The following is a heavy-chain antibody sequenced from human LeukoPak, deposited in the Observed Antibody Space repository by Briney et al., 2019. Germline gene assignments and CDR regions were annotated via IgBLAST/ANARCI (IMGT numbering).Heavy chain of an antibody. CDR3: ARERYMVRGVIIKGKYYGLDV. D-gene: IGHD3-10*01. CDR1: GYIFTSYG. CDR2: ISDYDGNT. V-gene: IGHV1-18*01. Sequence: ASVKVSCKASGYIFTSYGISWVRQAPGQGLEWMGWISDYDGNTNYAQKFQGRVTLTTDTSTSTAYMELRSLRSDDTAVYYCARERYMVRGVIIKGKYYGLDVWGQGTTVTVSS. J-gene: IGHJ6*02.